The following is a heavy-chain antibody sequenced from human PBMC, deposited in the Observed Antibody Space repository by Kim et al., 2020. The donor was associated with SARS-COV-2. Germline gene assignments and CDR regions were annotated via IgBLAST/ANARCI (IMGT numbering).Heavy chain of an antibody. J-gene: IGHJ4*02. CDR1: GFTFSSYS. CDR2: ISSSSSYI. Sequence: GGSLRLSCAASGFTFSSYSMNWVRQAPGKGLEWVSSISSSSSYIYYADSVKGRFTISRDNAKNSLYLQMNSLRAEDTAVYYCARGERGGGNRAGGFDYWGQGTLVTVSS. V-gene: IGHV3-21*01. CDR3: ARGERGGGNRAGGFDY. D-gene: IGHD2-15*01.